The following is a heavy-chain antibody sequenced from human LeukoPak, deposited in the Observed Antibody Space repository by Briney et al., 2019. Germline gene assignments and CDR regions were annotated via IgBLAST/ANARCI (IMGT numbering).Heavy chain of an antibody. J-gene: IGHJ4*02. V-gene: IGHV3-23*01. CDR1: GFTFSSYA. CDR2: ISGSGYST. CDR3: ARVGSHGDYFDY. D-gene: IGHD1-26*01. Sequence: PGGSLRLSCAASGFTFSSYAMSWVRQAPGKGLEQVSLISGSGYSTYYADSVKGRFTISRDNAKNSLYLQMNSLRAEDTAVYYCARVGSHGDYFDYWGQGTLVTVSS.